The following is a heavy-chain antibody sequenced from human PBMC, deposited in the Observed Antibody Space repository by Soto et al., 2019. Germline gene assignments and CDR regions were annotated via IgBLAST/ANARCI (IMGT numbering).Heavy chain of an antibody. CDR1: GDTFNSYT. J-gene: IGHJ4*02. CDR2: TIPILAMS. D-gene: IGHD3-10*01. CDR3: AASYGSGSRAFDY. Sequence: QVQLVQSGPEVKMPGSSVKVSCKASGDTFNSYTINWVRQAPGQGLQWMGRTIPILAMSNYALKFQGRVKITAEKSTTTAYMELSRLRSDDTAVYYCAASYGSGSRAFDYWGQGTLVTVSS. V-gene: IGHV1-69*02.